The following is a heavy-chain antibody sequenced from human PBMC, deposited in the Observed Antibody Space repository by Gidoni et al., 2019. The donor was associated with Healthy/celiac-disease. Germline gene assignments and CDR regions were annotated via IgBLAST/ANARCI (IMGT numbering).Heavy chain of an antibody. D-gene: IGHD4-17*01. CDR2: IRGSGGST. CDR3: AKDLLYYGDPTYFDY. V-gene: IGHV3-23*01. Sequence: EVQLLESGGGLVQPGGSLRLSCAASGFTFSSYAMSWVRQAPGKGLGWVSAIRGSGGSTYYADSVKGRFTISRDNSKNTLYLQMNSLRAEDTAVYYCAKDLLYYGDPTYFDYWGQGTLVTVSS. CDR1: GFTFSSYA. J-gene: IGHJ4*02.